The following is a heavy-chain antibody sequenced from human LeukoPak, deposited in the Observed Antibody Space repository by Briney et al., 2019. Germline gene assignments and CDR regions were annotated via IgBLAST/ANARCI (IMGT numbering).Heavy chain of an antibody. CDR1: GYTFTSYG. J-gene: IGHJ4*02. D-gene: IGHD3-10*01. CDR2: ISVYNGNT. Sequence: GASVKVSCKTSGYTFTSYGVSWVRQAPGQGLEWMGWISVYNGNTIYAEKLRGRVTVTTDTSTTTAYMELRSLRSDDTAVYYCARAQTTGFGESIDYWGQGTLVTVSS. V-gene: IGHV1-18*01. CDR3: ARAQTTGFGESIDY.